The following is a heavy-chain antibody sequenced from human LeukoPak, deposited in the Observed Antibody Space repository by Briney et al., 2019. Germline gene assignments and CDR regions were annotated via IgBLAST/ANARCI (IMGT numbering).Heavy chain of an antibody. J-gene: IGHJ5*02. D-gene: IGHD6-19*01. V-gene: IGHV1-8*01. CDR2: MNPNSGNT. CDR3: ARGRGSGHKENWFDP. Sequence: GASVKVSCKASGYTFTTYDINWVRQATGQGLEWTGWMNPNSGNTGYTQKFQGRVTMTRNTSISTAYMELSSLRSEDTAVYYCARGRGSGHKENWFDPWGQGTLVTVSS. CDR1: GYTFTTYD.